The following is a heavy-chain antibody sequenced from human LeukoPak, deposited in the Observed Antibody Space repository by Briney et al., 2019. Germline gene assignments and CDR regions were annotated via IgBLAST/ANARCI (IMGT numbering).Heavy chain of an antibody. D-gene: IGHD3-10*01. J-gene: IGHJ3*02. CDR3: ARQTMVRGVTDAFDI. CDR1: GGTFSSYA. Sequence: ASVKVSCKASGGTFSSYAISWVRQAPGQGPEWMGGIIPIFGTANYAQKFQGRVTITADKSTSTAYMELSSLRSEDTAVYYCARQTMVRGVTDAFDIWGQGTMVTVSS. CDR2: IIPIFGTA. V-gene: IGHV1-69*06.